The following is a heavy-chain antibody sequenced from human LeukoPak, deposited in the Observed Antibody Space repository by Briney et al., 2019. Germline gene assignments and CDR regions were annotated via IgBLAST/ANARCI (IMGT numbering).Heavy chain of an antibody. D-gene: IGHD6-13*01. Sequence: GGSLRLSCAASGFTFSSYSMNWVRQAPGKGLEWVSSISSSSSYIYYADSVKGRFTISRDNAKNSLYLQMNSLRAEDTAVYYCARDLLIAAAGTSYFQHWGQGTLVTVSS. CDR3: ARDLLIAAAGTSYFQH. CDR1: GFTFSSYS. J-gene: IGHJ1*01. CDR2: ISSSSSYI. V-gene: IGHV3-21*01.